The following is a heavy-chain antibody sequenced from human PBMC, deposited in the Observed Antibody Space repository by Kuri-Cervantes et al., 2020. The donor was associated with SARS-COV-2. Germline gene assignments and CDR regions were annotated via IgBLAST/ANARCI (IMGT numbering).Heavy chain of an antibody. CDR2: ISAYNGNT. Sequence: ASVKVSCKASGYTFSAYFLHWVRQAPGQGLEWMGWISAYNGNTNYAQKLQGRVTMTRDTSTSTVYMELSSLRSEDTAVYYCASLGVDCSGGSCWQGFDYWGQGTLVTVSS. CDR1: GYTFSAYF. V-gene: IGHV1-18*04. CDR3: ASLGVDCSGGSCWQGFDY. J-gene: IGHJ4*02. D-gene: IGHD2-15*01.